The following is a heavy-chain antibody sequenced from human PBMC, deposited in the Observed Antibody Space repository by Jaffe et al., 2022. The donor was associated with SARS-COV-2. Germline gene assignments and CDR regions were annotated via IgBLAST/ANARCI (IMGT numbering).Heavy chain of an antibody. D-gene: IGHD5-12*01. CDR2: ISSSSSYT. Sequence: QVQLVESGGGLVKPGGSLRLSCAASGFTFSDYYMSWIRQAPGKGLEWVSYISSSSSYTNYADSVKGRFTISRDNAKNSLYLQMNSLRAEDTAVYYCARDSSKWLRPNWFDPWGQGTLVTVSS. J-gene: IGHJ5*02. V-gene: IGHV3-11*06. CDR1: GFTFSDYY. CDR3: ARDSSKWLRPNWFDP.